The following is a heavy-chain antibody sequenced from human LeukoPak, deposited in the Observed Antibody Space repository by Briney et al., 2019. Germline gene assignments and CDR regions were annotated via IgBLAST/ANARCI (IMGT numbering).Heavy chain of an antibody. D-gene: IGHD1-20*01. Sequence: GGSLRLSCAASGFTVSSYARSWVRQAPGKGLEWVANIKPEGREKYYMDCGKRRFTISSDNAKNSLYLQMNSLRADDTAVYYCASGGYNWNRLDYWAQGTLVAVSS. V-gene: IGHV3-7*01. CDR3: ASGGYNWNRLDY. CDR1: GFTVSSYA. J-gene: IGHJ4*02. CDR2: IKPEGREK.